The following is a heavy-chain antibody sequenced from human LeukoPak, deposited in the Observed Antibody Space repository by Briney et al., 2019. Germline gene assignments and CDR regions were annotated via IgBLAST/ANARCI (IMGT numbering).Heavy chain of an antibody. CDR1: GYSFTDYY. Sequence: ASVKVSCKTSGYSFTDYYMHWVRQAPGQGLEWMGWINPYSGGTSSAQKFQGRVTMTRDTSISTVYMQVSWLTSDDTAVYYCASNSAPYYYYMDVWGKGTTVTVSS. CDR2: INPYSGGT. J-gene: IGHJ6*03. CDR3: ASNSAPYYYYMDV. D-gene: IGHD4-23*01. V-gene: IGHV1-2*02.